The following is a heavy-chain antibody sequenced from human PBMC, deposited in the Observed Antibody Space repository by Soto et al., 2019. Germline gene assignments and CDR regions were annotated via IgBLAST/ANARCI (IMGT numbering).Heavy chain of an antibody. D-gene: IGHD2-15*01. CDR3: ARGPCSGGSCYLYYFDY. Sequence: QVQLQQWGAGLLKPSETLSLTCAVYGGSFSGYYWSWIRQPPGKGLEWIGEINHSGSTNYNPSLKGRVTISVDTSKNQFSLKLSSVTAADTAVYYCARGPCSGGSCYLYYFDYWGQGTLVTVSS. J-gene: IGHJ4*02. V-gene: IGHV4-34*01. CDR1: GGSFSGYY. CDR2: INHSGST.